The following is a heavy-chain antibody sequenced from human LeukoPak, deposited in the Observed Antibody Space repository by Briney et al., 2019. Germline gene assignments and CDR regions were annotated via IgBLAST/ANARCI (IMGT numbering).Heavy chain of an antibody. CDR3: ARDAIAVDDSYYFDY. V-gene: IGHV4-4*07. CDR1: GGSFSGYY. CDR2: IYTSGST. J-gene: IGHJ4*02. Sequence: PSETLSLTCAAYGGSFSGYYWSWIRQPPGKGLEWIGRIYTSGSTNYNPSLKSRVTMSVDTSKNQFSLKLSSVTAADTAVYYCARDAIAVDDSYYFDYWGQGTPVTVSS. D-gene: IGHD6-19*01.